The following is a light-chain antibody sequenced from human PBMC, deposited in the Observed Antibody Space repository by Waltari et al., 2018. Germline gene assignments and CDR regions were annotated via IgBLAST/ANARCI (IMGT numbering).Light chain of an antibody. CDR1: QSVSSK. Sequence: EIVMTQSPAPLSVSPGERATLSCRASQSVSSKLAWFQQKTGQAPRLLIYGASTRATGIPARFSGSGSGTDFTLIISSLQSEDFADYYCQQLNNWPFTFGPGTKVDIK. CDR2: GAS. CDR3: QQLNNWPFT. V-gene: IGKV3-15*01. J-gene: IGKJ3*01.